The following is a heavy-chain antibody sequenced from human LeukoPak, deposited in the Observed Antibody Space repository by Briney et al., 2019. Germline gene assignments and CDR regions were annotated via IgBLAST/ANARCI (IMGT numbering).Heavy chain of an antibody. V-gene: IGHV2-5*05. CDR1: GFSLNTSGVG. CDR3: AHRGPEYYYYDNTGYYPAFDH. CDR2: VYWDDDR. Sequence: SGPTLVNPTQTLTLTCSFSGFSLNTSGVGVGWIRQPPGKALEWLAVVYWDDDRRYGPSLKSRVTITKDTSKNHVVITMTNMDPVDTATYYCAHRGPEYYYYDNTGYYPAFDHWGPGTLVTVS. J-gene: IGHJ4*02. D-gene: IGHD3-22*01.